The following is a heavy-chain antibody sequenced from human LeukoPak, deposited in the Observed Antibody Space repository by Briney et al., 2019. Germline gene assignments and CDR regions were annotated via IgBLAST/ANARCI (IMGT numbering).Heavy chain of an antibody. CDR3: ARRISSWNVYIDK. D-gene: IGHD1-1*01. CDR1: GVSFSGYY. CDR2: IYSSGTT. Sequence: SETLSLTCTVSGVSFSGYYWSWIRQTPGKGLEWLGYIYSSGTTNYNRSLQSRVFISLDTPKNQFSLRVTFVTAADTAMYFCARRISSWNVYIDKWGQGSQVTVAS. J-gene: IGHJ4*02. V-gene: IGHV4-59*08.